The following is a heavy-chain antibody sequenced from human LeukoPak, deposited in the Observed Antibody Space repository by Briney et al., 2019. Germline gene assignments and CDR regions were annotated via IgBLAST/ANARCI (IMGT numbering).Heavy chain of an antibody. V-gene: IGHV4-4*07. CDR3: ARDEKRGYSYGYIDY. CDR2: IYTSGST. CDR1: GGSISSYY. D-gene: IGHD5-18*01. J-gene: IGHJ4*02. Sequence: SETLSLTCTVSGGSISSYYWSWLRQPAGKGREWIGRIYTSGSTNYNPSLKSRVTMSVDTSKNQFSLKLSSMTAADTSVYYCARDEKRGYSYGYIDYWGQGTLVTVSS.